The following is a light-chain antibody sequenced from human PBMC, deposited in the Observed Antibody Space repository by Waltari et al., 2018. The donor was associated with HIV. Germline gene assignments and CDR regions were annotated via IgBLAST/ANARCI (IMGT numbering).Light chain of an antibody. Sequence: QSALTQPPSASGSPGQSVTISCTGTGSDIGTYNYVSWYQQHPGKAPKLSIYDVTNRPSGVPDRFSGAKSGSVASLTVSVLQDDDEADYYCSSYAGRDSRVVFGGGTKLTVL. CDR3: SSYAGRDSRVV. J-gene: IGLJ2*01. CDR2: DVT. CDR1: GSDIGTYNY. V-gene: IGLV2-8*01.